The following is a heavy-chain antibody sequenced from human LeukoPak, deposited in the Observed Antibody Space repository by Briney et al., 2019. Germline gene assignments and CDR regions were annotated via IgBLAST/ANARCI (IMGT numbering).Heavy chain of an antibody. D-gene: IGHD3-9*01. V-gene: IGHV4-39*07. CDR3: ARSQHYDILTGYYIPPHFDY. J-gene: IGHJ4*02. Sequence: SETLSLTCTVSGGSISSYYWGWIRQPPGKGLEWIGSIYYSGSTYYNPSLKSRVTISVDTSKNQFSLKLSSVTAADTAVYYCARSQHYDILTGYYIPPHFDYWGQGTLVTVSS. CDR1: GGSISSYY. CDR2: IYYSGST.